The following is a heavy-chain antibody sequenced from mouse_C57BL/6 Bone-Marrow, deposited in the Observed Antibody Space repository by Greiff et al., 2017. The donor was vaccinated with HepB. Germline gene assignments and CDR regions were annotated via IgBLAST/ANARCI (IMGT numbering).Heavy chain of an antibody. V-gene: IGHV1-54*01. J-gene: IGHJ4*01. Sequence: VQLQQSGAELVRPGTSVKVSCKASGYAFTNYLIEWVKQRPGQGLEWIGVINPGSGGTNYNEKFKGKATLTADKSSSTAYMQLSSLTSEDSAVYFCARGGYVYAMDYWGQGTSVTVSS. D-gene: IGHD3-1*01. CDR1: GYAFTNYL. CDR2: INPGSGGT. CDR3: ARGGYVYAMDY.